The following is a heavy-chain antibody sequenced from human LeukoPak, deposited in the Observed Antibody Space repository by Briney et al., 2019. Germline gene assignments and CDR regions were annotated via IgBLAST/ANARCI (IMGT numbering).Heavy chain of an antibody. CDR2: TSGTGGST. J-gene: IGHJ4*02. V-gene: IGHV3-20*04. CDR1: GFMFNLLF. Sequence: PGGSLRLSCAASGFMFNLLFMAWVRQAPGKGLEWVSFTSGTGGSTYYADAVKGRFTISRDNAMNSLYLQMNSLRAEDTAIYYCARSLPYGTTWYGRSDFWGQGTLVTVSS. D-gene: IGHD6-13*01. CDR3: ARSLPYGTTWYGRSDF.